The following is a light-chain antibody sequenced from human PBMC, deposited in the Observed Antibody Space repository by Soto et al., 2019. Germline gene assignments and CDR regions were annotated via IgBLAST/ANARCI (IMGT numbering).Light chain of an antibody. V-gene: IGKV3-20*01. Sequence: EIVLTQSPGTLSLSPGERATLSCRASQSVSSSYLAWYQQKPGTAPSLLIYGASSTATGIPDRFSGSGSGTDFTLTISRLESEDFAVYYCQQYGSSYTFGPGTKVDIK. CDR3: QQYGSSYT. CDR1: QSVSSSY. J-gene: IGKJ3*01. CDR2: GAS.